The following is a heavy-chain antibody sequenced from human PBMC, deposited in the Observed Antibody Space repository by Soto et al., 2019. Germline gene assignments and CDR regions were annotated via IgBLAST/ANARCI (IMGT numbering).Heavy chain of an antibody. D-gene: IGHD6-19*01. CDR1: GFSFSTTGVG. CDR2: IYWDDDK. CDR3: PHRQAPRLGLAGTFDS. V-gene: IGHV2-5*02. J-gene: IGHJ4*02. Sequence: QITLKESGPTLVKPTQTLTLTCTFSGFSFSTTGVGVGWIRQPPGKALEWLALIYWDDDKRYSPSLKSRLTITKDPSKHHVVLTITTMDPVDTATYYCPHRQAPRLGLAGTFDSWGQGTLVTLSS.